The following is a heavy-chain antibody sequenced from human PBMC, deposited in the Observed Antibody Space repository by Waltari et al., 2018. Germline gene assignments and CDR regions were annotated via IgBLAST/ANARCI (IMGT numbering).Heavy chain of an antibody. D-gene: IGHD5-12*01. CDR3: AREDIVATRGAFDI. CDR2: IYTSGST. V-gene: IGHV4-61*02. Sequence: QVQLQESGPGLVKPSQTLSLTCTVSGGSISSGSYYWSWIRQPAGKGLEWIGRIYTSGSTNYNPSLKSRVTISVDTSKNQFSLKLSSVTAADTAVYYCAREDIVATRGAFDIWGQGTMVIVSS. CDR1: GGSISSGSYY. J-gene: IGHJ3*02.